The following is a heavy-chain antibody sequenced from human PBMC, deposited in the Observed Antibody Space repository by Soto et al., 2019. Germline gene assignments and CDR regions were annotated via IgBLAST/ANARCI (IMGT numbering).Heavy chain of an antibody. CDR3: ARPGYSYGYFYYYGMDV. V-gene: IGHV1-2*02. D-gene: IGHD5-18*01. CDR1: GYTFTGYY. J-gene: IGHJ6*02. CDR2: INPNSGGT. Sequence: ASVKVSCKASGYTFTGYYMHWVRQAPGQGLEWMGWINPNSGGTNYAQKFKGRVTMTRDTSISTAYMELSRLRSDDTAVYYCARPGYSYGYFYYYGMDVWGQGTTVTVSS.